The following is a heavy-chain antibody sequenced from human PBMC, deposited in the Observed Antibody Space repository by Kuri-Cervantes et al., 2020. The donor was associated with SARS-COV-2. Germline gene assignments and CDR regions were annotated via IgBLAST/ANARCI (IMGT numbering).Heavy chain of an antibody. J-gene: IGHJ4*02. Sequence: GESLKISCAASGFTFDDYTMHWVRQAPGKGLEWVSLISWDGGSTYYADSVKGRFTISRDNSKNSLYLQMNSLRTEDTALYYCAKDMTPDYGSNVDYWGQGTLVTVSS. CDR1: GFTFDDYT. V-gene: IGHV3-43*01. D-gene: IGHD4-23*01. CDR2: ISWDGGST. CDR3: AKDMTPDYGSNVDY.